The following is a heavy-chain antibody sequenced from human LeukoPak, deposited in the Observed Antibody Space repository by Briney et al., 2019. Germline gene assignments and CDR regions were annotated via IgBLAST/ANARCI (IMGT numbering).Heavy chain of an antibody. J-gene: IGHJ5*02. Sequence: ASVKVSCKASGYTFTGYYMHWVRQAPGQGLEWMGRINPNSGGTNYAQKFQGRVTMTRDTSISTAYMELSRLRSDDTAVYYCARDQNYYDSSRYSYNWFDPWGQGTLVTVSS. CDR1: GYTFTGYY. V-gene: IGHV1-2*06. CDR2: INPNSGGT. D-gene: IGHD3-22*01. CDR3: ARDQNYYDSSRYSYNWFDP.